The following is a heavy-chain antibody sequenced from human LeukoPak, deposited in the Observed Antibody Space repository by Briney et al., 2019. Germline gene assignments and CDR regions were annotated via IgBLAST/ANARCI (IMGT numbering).Heavy chain of an antibody. CDR3: ARGIGYAIPPDY. D-gene: IGHD2-15*01. CDR1: GYTFTSYD. CDR2: MNPNSGNT. V-gene: IGHV1-8*01. J-gene: IGHJ4*02. Sequence: ASVKVSCKASGYTFTSYDINWVRQATGQGLEWMGWMNPNSGNTGYAQKFQGRVTMTRNTSISTAYMELSSLRSEDTAVYYCARGIGYAIPPDYWGQGTLVTVSS.